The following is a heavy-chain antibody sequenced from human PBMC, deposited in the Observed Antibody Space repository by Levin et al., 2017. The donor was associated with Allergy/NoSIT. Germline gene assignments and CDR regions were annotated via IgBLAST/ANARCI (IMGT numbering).Heavy chain of an antibody. CDR1: GFDFSSYS. Sequence: PGGSLRLSCAGSGFDFSSYSMHWVRQAPGKGLEWVSYISYSTNTIYYADSVKGRFTISRDNAKNSLYLQMNSLRAEDTAVYYCARVRGGTWYSDYWGQGTLVTVSS. J-gene: IGHJ4*02. CDR2: ISYSTNTI. D-gene: IGHD3-10*01. CDR3: ARVRGGTWYSDY. V-gene: IGHV3-48*01.